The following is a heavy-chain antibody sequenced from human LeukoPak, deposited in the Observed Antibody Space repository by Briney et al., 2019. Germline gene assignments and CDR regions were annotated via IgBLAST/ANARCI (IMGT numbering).Heavy chain of an antibody. CDR3: ARAGGSYSRDYYYGMDV. CDR2: IIPIFGTA. D-gene: IGHD1-26*01. V-gene: IGHV1-69*13. CDR1: GGTFSSYA. J-gene: IGHJ6*02. Sequence: ASVKVSCKASGGTFSSYAISWVRQAPGQGLEWMGGIIPIFGTANYAQKFQGRVTITADESTSTAYMELSSLRSEDTAVYYCARAGGSYSRDYYYGMDVWGQGTTVTVSS.